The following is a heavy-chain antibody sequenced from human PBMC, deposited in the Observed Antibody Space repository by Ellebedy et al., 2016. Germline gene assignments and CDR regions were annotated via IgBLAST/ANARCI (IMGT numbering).Heavy chain of an antibody. V-gene: IGHV3-30*18. CDR3: AKDLGTGLRYFDGMDV. D-gene: IGHD3-9*01. CDR2: ISYDGSNK. J-gene: IGHJ6*02. Sequence: GGSLRLXXAASGFTFSSYGMHWVRQAPGKGLEWVAVISYDGSNKYYADSVKGRFTISRDNSKNTLYLQMNSLRAEDTAVYYCAKDLGTGLRYFDGMDVWGQGTTVTVSS. CDR1: GFTFSSYG.